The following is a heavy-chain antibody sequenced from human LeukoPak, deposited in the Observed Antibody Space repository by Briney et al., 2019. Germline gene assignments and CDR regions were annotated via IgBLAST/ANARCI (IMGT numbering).Heavy chain of an antibody. V-gene: IGHV1-2*02. CDR3: ARGGDIVVVVAATGLDY. D-gene: IGHD2-15*01. CDR2: INPNSGGT. CDR1: GYTFTGYY. Sequence: GASVKVCCKASGYTFTGYYMHWVRQAPGQGLEWMGWINPNSGGTNYAQKFQGRVTMTRDTSISTAYMELSRLRSDDTAVYYCARGGDIVVVVAATGLDYWGQGTLVTVSS. J-gene: IGHJ4*02.